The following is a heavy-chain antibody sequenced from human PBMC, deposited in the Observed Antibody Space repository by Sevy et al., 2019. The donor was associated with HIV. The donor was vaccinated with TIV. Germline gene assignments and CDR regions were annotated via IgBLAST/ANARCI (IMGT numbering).Heavy chain of an antibody. Sequence: SETLSLTCTVSGGSISSYYWTWIRQPAGKGLEWIGRIYASGSTNYNPSLKSRVTMSVDTSKKQFSLKLSSVTAADTAVYYCARQLDLVRRDYYGVDVWGQGTTVTVSS. CDR3: ARQLDLVRRDYYGVDV. D-gene: IGHD6-13*01. CDR2: IYASGST. CDR1: GGSISSYY. V-gene: IGHV4-4*07. J-gene: IGHJ6*02.